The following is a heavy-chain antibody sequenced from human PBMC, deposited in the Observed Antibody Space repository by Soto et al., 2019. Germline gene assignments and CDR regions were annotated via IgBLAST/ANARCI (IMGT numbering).Heavy chain of an antibody. CDR3: ARAEIGYCSSTSCQQSPPV. D-gene: IGHD2-2*01. CDR2: MNPNSGNT. J-gene: IGHJ4*02. V-gene: IGHV1-8*01. CDR1: GYTFTSYD. Sequence: ASVKVSCKASGYTFTSYDINWVRQATGQGLEWMGWMNPNSGNTGYAQKFQGRVTMTRNTSISTAYMELSSLRSEDTAVYYCARAEIGYCSSTSCQQSPPVWGQGTLVTVSS.